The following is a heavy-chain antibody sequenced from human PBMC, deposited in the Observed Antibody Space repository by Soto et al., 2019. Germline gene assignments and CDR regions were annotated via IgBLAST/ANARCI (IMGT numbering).Heavy chain of an antibody. D-gene: IGHD6-19*01. J-gene: IGHJ4*02. Sequence: GESLKISCKGSGYSLTSYWIGWVRQMPGKGLEWMGIIYPGDSDTRYSPSFQGQVTISADKSISTAYLQWSSLKASDTAMYYCARRISAVAGHIDYWGQGTLVTVSS. CDR1: GYSLTSYW. CDR2: IYPGDSDT. CDR3: ARRISAVAGHIDY. V-gene: IGHV5-51*01.